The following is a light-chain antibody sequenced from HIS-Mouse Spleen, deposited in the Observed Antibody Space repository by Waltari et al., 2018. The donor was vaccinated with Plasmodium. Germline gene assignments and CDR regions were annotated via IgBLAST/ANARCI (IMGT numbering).Light chain of an antibody. CDR2: RNN. CDR3: AAWDDSLSGRV. V-gene: IGLV1-47*01. J-gene: IGLJ3*02. CDR1: SSHIGSNY. Sequence: VLTQPPSASGTPGQRVTISCSGSSSHIGSNYVYWYQQLPGTAPKLLIYRNNQRPSGVPDRFSGSKSGTSASLAISGLRSEDEADYYCAAWDDSLSGRVFGGGTKLTVL.